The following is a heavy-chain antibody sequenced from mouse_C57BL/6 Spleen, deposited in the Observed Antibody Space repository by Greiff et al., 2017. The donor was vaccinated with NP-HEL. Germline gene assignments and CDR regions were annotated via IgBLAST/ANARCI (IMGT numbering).Heavy chain of an antibody. CDR2: ISDGGSYT. Sequence: EVQVVESGGGLVKPGGSLKLSCAASGFTFSSYAMSWVRQTPEKRLEWVATISDGGSYTYYPDNVKGRFTISRDNAKNNLYLQMSHLKSEDTAMYYCAREGYYGSRSTAWFAYWGQGTLVTVSA. CDR1: GFTFSSYA. J-gene: IGHJ3*01. V-gene: IGHV5-4*01. D-gene: IGHD1-1*01. CDR3: AREGYYGSRSTAWFAY.